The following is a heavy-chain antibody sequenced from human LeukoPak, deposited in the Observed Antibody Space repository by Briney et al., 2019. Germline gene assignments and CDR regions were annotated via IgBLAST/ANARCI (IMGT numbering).Heavy chain of an antibody. CDR3: ARDQEGFDY. J-gene: IGHJ4*02. V-gene: IGHV1-58*02. Sequence: SVKVSCKASGFTFTNFPMQWVRQARGQRLEWIGWIVVGSGNTNYAQKFQGRVTVTRDTSTSTVHMELSGLRSEDTAVYYCARDQEGFDYWGQGTLVTVSS. CDR1: GFTFTNFP. CDR2: IVVGSGNT.